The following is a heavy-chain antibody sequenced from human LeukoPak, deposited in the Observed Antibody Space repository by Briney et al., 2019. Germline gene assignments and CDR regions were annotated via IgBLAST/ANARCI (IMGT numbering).Heavy chain of an antibody. Sequence: PGASLRLSCAASGFTFSSYAMHWVRQAPGKGLEWVAVISYDGSNKYYADSVKGRFTISRDNSKNTLYLQMNSLRAEDTAVYYCARAQTYYDFWSGYTYWGQGTLVTVSS. D-gene: IGHD3-3*01. CDR3: ARAQTYYDFWSGYTY. V-gene: IGHV3-30*14. CDR1: GFTFSSYA. J-gene: IGHJ4*02. CDR2: ISYDGSNK.